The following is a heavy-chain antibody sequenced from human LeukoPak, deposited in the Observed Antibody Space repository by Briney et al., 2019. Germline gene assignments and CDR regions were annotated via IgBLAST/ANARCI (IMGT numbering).Heavy chain of an antibody. J-gene: IGHJ4*02. Sequence: GGSLRLSCAASGFTVSSNYLSWVRQAPGKGLEWVSVTYRGGETYYADSVKGRFTISSDNSKNTLYLQMNSLRAEDTAVYYCARAQYCSGGTCYGDYWGQGTLVTVSS. V-gene: IGHV3-53*01. D-gene: IGHD2-15*01. CDR3: ARAQYCSGGTCYGDY. CDR1: GFTVSSNY. CDR2: TYRGGET.